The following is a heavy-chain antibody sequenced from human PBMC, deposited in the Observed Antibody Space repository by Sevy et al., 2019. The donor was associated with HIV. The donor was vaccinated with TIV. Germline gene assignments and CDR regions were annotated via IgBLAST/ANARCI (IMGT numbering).Heavy chain of an antibody. J-gene: IGHJ4*02. CDR1: GYSFTGHY. Sequence: GESLKISCKTSGYSFTGHYIHWVRQAPGQGLEWMGWIKSNSGDTNYAEKFQGRLTLTRDTSISTAYMELSRLKLDDTAVFFCARDLGHGATNEGPDYWGQGTLVTVSS. CDR2: IKSNSGDT. CDR3: ARDLGHGATNEGPDY. V-gene: IGHV1-2*02. D-gene: IGHD4-17*01.